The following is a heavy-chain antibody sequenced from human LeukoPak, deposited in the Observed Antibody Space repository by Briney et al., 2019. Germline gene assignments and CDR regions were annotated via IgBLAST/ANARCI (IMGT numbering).Heavy chain of an antibody. CDR1: GGSFSDYY. Sequence: PSETLSLTCAVYGGSFSDYYWSWIRQSPGKGLEWIGSIYYGGSTFYNPSLKSRVTISADTSNNQFSLKLSSVTAADTAVYYCARRAIVATIDYWGQGTLVTVSS. V-gene: IGHV4-34*01. J-gene: IGHJ4*02. CDR3: ARRAIVATIDY. D-gene: IGHD5-12*01. CDR2: IYYGGST.